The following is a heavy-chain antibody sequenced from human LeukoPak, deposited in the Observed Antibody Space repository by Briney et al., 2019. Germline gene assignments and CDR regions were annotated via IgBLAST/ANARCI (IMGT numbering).Heavy chain of an antibody. J-gene: IGHJ3*02. CDR3: ARHKGDYGDLAAFDI. D-gene: IGHD4-17*01. CDR1: GGSISSYY. Sequence: SETLSLTCTASGGSISSYYWSWIRQPPGKGLEWIGYIYYSGSTNYNPSLKSRVTISVDTSKNQFSLKLSSVTAADTAVYYCARHKGDYGDLAAFDIWGQGTMVTVSS. V-gene: IGHV4-59*08. CDR2: IYYSGST.